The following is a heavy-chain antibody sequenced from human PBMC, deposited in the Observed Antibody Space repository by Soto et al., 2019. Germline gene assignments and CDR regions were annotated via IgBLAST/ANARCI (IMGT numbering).Heavy chain of an antibody. Sequence: QVQLVESGGGVVQPGRSLRLSCAASGFTFSSYAMHWVRQAPGKGLEWVAVISYDGSNKYYADSVKGRFTISRDNSKNTLYLQMNSLRAEDTAVYYCARTYSYGYYYYYGMDVWGQGTTVIVSS. CDR2: ISYDGSNK. D-gene: IGHD5-18*01. CDR3: ARTYSYGYYYYYGMDV. V-gene: IGHV3-30-3*01. J-gene: IGHJ6*02. CDR1: GFTFSSYA.